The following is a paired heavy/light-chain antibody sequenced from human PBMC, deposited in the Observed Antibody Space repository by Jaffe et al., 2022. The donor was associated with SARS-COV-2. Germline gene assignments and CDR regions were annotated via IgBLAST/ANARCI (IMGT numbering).Heavy chain of an antibody. D-gene: IGHD2-21*02. CDR1: GYIFIGYY. V-gene: IGHV1-2*06. J-gene: IGHJ4*02. CDR3: VREDCGGGCLKDFDY. CDR2: IYVKNGDT. Sequence: QVHLVQSGAEVQKPGASVKVSCKASGYIFIGYYMHWVRQAPGQGLEWMGQIYVKNGDTKYAQKFQGRVTMTRDTSINTAYMVLSGLTSDDTAVYYCVREDCGGGCLKDFDYWGQGTLVTVSS.
Light chain of an antibody. Sequence: QSALTQPPSASGSPGQSVTISCAGTSSDVGYYNYVSWYQQHPGKAPKLMIYEVDKRPSGVPDRFSGSKSGNTASLTVSGLQAEDEADYYCSSYTGSDIRYVFGTGTKVTVL. CDR3: SSYTGSDIRYV. J-gene: IGLJ1*01. CDR2: EVD. CDR1: SSDVGYYNY. V-gene: IGLV2-8*01.